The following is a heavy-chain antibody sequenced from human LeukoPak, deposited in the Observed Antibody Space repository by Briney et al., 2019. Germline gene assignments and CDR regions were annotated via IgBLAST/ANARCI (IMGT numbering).Heavy chain of an antibody. J-gene: IGHJ4*02. CDR3: AKGQTYSSSWYSNY. V-gene: IGHV3-23*01. CDR2: ISGSGGST. D-gene: IGHD6-13*01. Sequence: GGSLRLSCAASGFTLSSYAMSWVRQAPGKGLEWVSAISGSGGSTYYADSVKGRFTISRDNSKNTLYLQMNSLRAEDTAVYYCAKGQTYSSSWYSNYWGQGTLVTVSS. CDR1: GFTLSSYA.